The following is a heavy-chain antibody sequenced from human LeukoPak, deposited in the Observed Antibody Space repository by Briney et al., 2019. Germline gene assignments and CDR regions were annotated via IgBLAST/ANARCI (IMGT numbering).Heavy chain of an antibody. J-gene: IGHJ4*02. CDR3: ARGGTAMVADY. CDR2: INPSGDST. Sequence: ASVKVSCKASGYTFTRFYMHWVRQAPGQGLDWMGIINPSGDSTTYAYKFQGRVTMTRDTSTSTVYMELSSLRSEDTAVYYCARGGTAMVADYWGQGTLVTVSS. CDR1: GYTFTRFY. V-gene: IGHV1-46*01. D-gene: IGHD5-18*01.